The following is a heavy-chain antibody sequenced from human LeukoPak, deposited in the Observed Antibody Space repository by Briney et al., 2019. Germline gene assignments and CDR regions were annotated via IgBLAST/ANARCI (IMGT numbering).Heavy chain of an antibody. D-gene: IGHD6-13*01. Sequence: PGGSLRLSCEPSGFNFSSYGMHWVRQAPGKGLEGVAVLSADGSHKQFADSVKDRFAISRDNSKKTLYLQMNGLRAEDTAVYYCAKGGVSDRGSWYGDYFDYWGQGTLVTVSS. J-gene: IGHJ4*02. V-gene: IGHV3-30*18. CDR1: GFNFSSYG. CDR3: AKGGVSDRGSWYGDYFDY. CDR2: LSADGSHK.